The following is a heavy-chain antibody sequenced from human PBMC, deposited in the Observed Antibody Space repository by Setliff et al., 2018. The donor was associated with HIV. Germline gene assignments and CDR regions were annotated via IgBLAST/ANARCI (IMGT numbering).Heavy chain of an antibody. J-gene: IGHJ6*02. Sequence: LSLTCTVSGGSLSSSSYYWGWIRQPPGKGLEWIGSIYYSGSTYYNPSLKSRVTISVDTSKNQFSLKLSSVTAADTAVYYCANTYSSGWCPPCYYYYYGMDVWGQGTTVTVSS. D-gene: IGHD6-19*01. V-gene: IGHV4-39*01. CDR2: IYYSGST. CDR3: ANTYSSGWCPPCYYYYYGMDV. CDR1: GGSLSSSSYY.